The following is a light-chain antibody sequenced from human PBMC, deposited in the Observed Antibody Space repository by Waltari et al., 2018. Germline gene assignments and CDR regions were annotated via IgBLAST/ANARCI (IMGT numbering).Light chain of an antibody. CDR1: NIGTYS. V-gene: IGLV3-21*04. J-gene: IGLJ1*01. Sequence: SYVVTQPPSVSVAPGETATITCGGDNIGTYSVHWYQQREGQAPVWVIFYDRDRPSGIPDRFSGSNSGNTATLTISRVEAGDEARYYCHVWHPHVDPGVFGTGTEVTVL. CDR3: HVWHPHVDPGV. CDR2: YDR.